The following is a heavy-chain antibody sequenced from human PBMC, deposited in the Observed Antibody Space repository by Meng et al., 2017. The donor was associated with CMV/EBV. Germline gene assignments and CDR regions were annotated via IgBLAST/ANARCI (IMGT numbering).Heavy chain of an antibody. CDR1: GFTFSSYW. J-gene: IGHJ6*02. CDR2: INSDGSST. Sequence: GESLKISCAASGFTFSSYWMPWVRQAPGKGLVWVSRINSDGSSTSYADSVKGRFTISRDNAKNTLYLQMNSLRAEDTAVYYCARDHRSMDVWGQGTTVTVSS. CDR3: ARDHRSMDV. V-gene: IGHV3-74*01.